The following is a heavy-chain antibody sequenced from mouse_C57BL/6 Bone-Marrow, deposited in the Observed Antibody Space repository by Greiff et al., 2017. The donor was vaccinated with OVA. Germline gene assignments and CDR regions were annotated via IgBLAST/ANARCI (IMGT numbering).Heavy chain of an antibody. CDR3: TRLRDYDEAY. CDR2: IDPSDSYT. CDR1: GYTFTSYW. Sequence: QVQLQQPGAELVMPGASVKLSCKASGYTFTSYWMHWVKQRPGQGLEWIGEIDPSDSYTNYNQKFKGKSKLTVDKSSSTAYMELRSLTSEDSAVYYCTRLRDYDEAYWGQGTLVTVSA. D-gene: IGHD2-4*01. V-gene: IGHV1-69*01. J-gene: IGHJ3*01.